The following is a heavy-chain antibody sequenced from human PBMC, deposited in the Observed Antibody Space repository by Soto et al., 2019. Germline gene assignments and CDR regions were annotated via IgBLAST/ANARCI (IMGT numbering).Heavy chain of an antibody. D-gene: IGHD3-3*01. CDR1: GYTFSTYS. CDR3: AADYDFWSGAGDYYYYGMDV. J-gene: IGHJ6*02. V-gene: IGHV1-69*06. Sequence: SVKVSCKASGYTFSTYSMHWVRPAPGHSFWWMGGIIPIFGTANYAQKFQGRVTITADKSTSTAYMELSSLRSEDTAVYYCAADYDFWSGAGDYYYYGMDVWGQGTTVTVSS. CDR2: IIPIFGTA.